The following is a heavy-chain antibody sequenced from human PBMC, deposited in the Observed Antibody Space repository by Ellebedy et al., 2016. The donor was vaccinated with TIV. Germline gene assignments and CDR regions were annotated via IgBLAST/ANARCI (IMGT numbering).Heavy chain of an antibody. CDR1: GASINSY. J-gene: IGHJ2*01. CDR2: VYYSGKT. CDR3: ARKSLSNWSFDL. Sequence: MPSETLSLTCTVSGASINSYWNWIRQPPGGGLEYIGYVYYSGKTNYSPSLKDRVTISLDTSKSQFSLNLNSVTAADTAVYYCARKSLSNWSFDLWGRGTLVTVSS. V-gene: IGHV4-59*01.